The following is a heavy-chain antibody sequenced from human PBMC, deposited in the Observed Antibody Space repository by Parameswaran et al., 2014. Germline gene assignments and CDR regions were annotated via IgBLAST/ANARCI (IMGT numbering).Heavy chain of an antibody. V-gene: IGHV3-21*01. CDR2: ISSSSSYI. Sequence: WIRQPPGKGLEWVSSISSSSSYIYYADSVKGRFTISRDNAKNSLYLQMNSLRAEDTAVYYCAREWGRYYDSSGLYYFDYWGQGTLVTVSS. J-gene: IGHJ4*02. D-gene: IGHD3-22*01. CDR3: AREWGRYYDSSGLYYFDY.